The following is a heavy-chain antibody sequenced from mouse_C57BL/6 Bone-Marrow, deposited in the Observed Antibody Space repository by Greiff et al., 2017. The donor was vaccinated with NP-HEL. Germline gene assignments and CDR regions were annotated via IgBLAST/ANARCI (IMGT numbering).Heavy chain of an antibody. D-gene: IGHD3-3*01. J-gene: IGHJ3*01. CDR1: GYAFSSYW. CDR2: IYPGDGDT. CDR3: ARRGGGDWSWFAY. Sequence: QVQLQQSGAELVKPGASVKISCKASGYAFSSYWMNWVKQRPGKGLEWIGQIYPGDGDTNYNGKFKGKATLTADKSSSTAYMQLSSLTSEDSAVYFCARRGGGDWSWFAYWGQGTLVTVSA. V-gene: IGHV1-80*01.